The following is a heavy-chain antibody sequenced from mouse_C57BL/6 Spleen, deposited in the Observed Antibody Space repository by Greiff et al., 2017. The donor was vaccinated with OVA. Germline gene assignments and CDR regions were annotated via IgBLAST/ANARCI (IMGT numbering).Heavy chain of an antibody. CDR2: IDPSDSYT. CDR3: ARRTTVAYYFDY. CDR1: GYTFTSYW. D-gene: IGHD1-1*01. V-gene: IGHV1-50*01. Sequence: QVQLQQPGAELVKPGASVKLSCKASGYTFTSYWMQWVKQRPGQGLEWIGEIDPSDSYTNYNQKFKGKATLTVDTSSSTAYMQLSSLTSEDSAVDYCARRTTVAYYFDYWGQGTTLTVSS. J-gene: IGHJ2*01.